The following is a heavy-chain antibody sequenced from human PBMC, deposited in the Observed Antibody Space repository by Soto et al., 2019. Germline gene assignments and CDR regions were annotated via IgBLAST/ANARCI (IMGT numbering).Heavy chain of an antibody. CDR1: GNTFTSYY. J-gene: IGHJ4*02. CDR3: ARPAYDILTGYPWYFDD. CDR2: INPSGGST. Sequence: GXSVQVSCHASGNTFTSYYMHLVRQAPGQGLEWMGIINPSGGSTSYAQKFQVRVTMTRDTSTSTVYMELSSLRSEDTAVYYCARPAYDILTGYPWYFDDWGQGTLVTVSS. D-gene: IGHD3-9*01. V-gene: IGHV1-46*01.